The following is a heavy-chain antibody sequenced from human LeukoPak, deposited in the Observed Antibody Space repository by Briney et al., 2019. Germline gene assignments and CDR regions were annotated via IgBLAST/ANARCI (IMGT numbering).Heavy chain of an antibody. CDR3: AKDSRRYCSSTSCYGSYFDY. Sequence: PGRSLRPSCAASGFTFDDYAMHWVRQAPGKGLEWVSGISWNSGSIGYADSVKGRFTISRDNAKNSLYLQMNSLRAEDMALYYCAKDSRRYCSSTSCYGSYFDYWGQGTLVTVSS. D-gene: IGHD2-2*01. CDR2: ISWNSGSI. CDR1: GFTFDDYA. J-gene: IGHJ4*02. V-gene: IGHV3-9*03.